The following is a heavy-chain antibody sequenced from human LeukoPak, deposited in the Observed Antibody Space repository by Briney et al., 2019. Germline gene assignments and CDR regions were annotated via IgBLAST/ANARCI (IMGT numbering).Heavy chain of an antibody. CDR1: GGSFSGYY. D-gene: IGHD6-19*01. J-gene: IGHJ4*02. Sequence: PSETLSLTCAVYGGSFSGYYWSWIRQPPGKGLEWIGEISHSGSTNYNPSLKSRVTISVDTSKNQFSLKLSSVTAADTAAYYCARHYFGSSGGRPAGYYFDYWGQGTLVTVSS. V-gene: IGHV4-34*01. CDR3: ARHYFGSSGGRPAGYYFDY. CDR2: ISHSGST.